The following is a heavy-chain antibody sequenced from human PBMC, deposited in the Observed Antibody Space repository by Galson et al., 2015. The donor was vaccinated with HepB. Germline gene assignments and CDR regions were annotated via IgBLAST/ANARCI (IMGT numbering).Heavy chain of an antibody. CDR3: ARRVRILEWLCLGCYMDV. D-gene: IGHD3-3*01. CDR1: GFTFSNHA. J-gene: IGHJ6*03. V-gene: IGHV3-30*04. Sequence: SLSLSCEASGFTFSNHAMHWVRQAPGKGLEWVAVISYDGSGENYADSVKGRFTVSRDNSKNTFSLHMKALSAEDTALYYCARRVRILEWLCLGCYMDVWGKGTTVIASS. CDR2: ISYDGSGE.